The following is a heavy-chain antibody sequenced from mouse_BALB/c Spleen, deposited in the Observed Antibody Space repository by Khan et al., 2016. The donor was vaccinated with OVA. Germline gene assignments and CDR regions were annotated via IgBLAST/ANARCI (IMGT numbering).Heavy chain of an antibody. J-gene: IGHJ4*01. Sequence: QVRLQQSGPELVKPGALVKISCKASGYTFTSYDINWVKQRPGQGLEWIGWIYPGDGTTHYNEKFKGKATLTADESSSTAYMQISSLTSETSAVYCCAREGLRGVAVDDWGQGTSVTVSS. V-gene: IGHV1S56*01. CDR3: AREGLRGVAVDD. CDR1: GYTFTSYD. CDR2: IYPGDGTT. D-gene: IGHD2-4*01.